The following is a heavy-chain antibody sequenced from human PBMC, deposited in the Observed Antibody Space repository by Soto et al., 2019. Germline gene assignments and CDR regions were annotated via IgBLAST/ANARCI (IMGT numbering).Heavy chain of an antibody. CDR1: GFTFSRYW. J-gene: IGHJ4*02. V-gene: IGHV3-7*05. Sequence: EVQLVESGGGLVQPGGSLRLSCAVSGFTFSRYWMSWVRQVPGRGLEWVANIKPDGSEKYYVESVKGRFTISRDNAKNSVYLQMNSLKDEDTAVYYCAKDGDGFTIPYDYWGQGTLVTVSP. CDR2: IKPDGSEK. D-gene: IGHD5-12*01. CDR3: AKDGDGFTIPYDY.